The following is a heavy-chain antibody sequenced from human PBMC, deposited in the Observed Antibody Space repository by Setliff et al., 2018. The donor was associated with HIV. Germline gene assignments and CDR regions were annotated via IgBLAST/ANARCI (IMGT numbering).Heavy chain of an antibody. D-gene: IGHD3-10*01. J-gene: IGHJ6*02. CDR3: ARDPYGSGSYHYYYGMDV. CDR1: GGSFSGYY. Sequence: PSETLSLTCAVYGGSFSGYYWSWIRQPPGKGLEWIAEINHSGSTNYNPSLKSRVTISVDTSKNQFSLKLNSVTAADTAVYYCARDPYGSGSYHYYYGMDVWGQGTTVTVSS. CDR2: INHSGST. V-gene: IGHV4-34*01.